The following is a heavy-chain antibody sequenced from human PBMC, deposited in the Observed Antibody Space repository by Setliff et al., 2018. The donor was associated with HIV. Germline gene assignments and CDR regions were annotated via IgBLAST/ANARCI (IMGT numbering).Heavy chain of an antibody. D-gene: IGHD2-15*01. V-gene: IGHV4-38-2*02. J-gene: IGHJ4*02. CDR2: IYQTGSI. Sequence: PSETVSLTCSVSGYSITNGYYWGWFRQSPGKGLEWIATIYQTGSIYYNPSLQNRVTLLLDMSKNQFSLKLSSVTAADTAVYYCARQAWHSGRNGYFVDYWGQGTLVTVS. CDR1: GYSITNGYY. CDR3: ARQAWHSGRNGYFVDY.